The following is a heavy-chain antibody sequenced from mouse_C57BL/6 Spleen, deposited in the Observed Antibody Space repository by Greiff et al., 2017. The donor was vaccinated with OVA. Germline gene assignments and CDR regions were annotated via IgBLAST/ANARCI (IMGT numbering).Heavy chain of an antibody. CDR2: IYPSDSET. D-gene: IGHD3-2*02. V-gene: IGHV1-52*01. CDR3: AIIISDLWFAY. CDR1: GYTFTSYW. Sequence: QVQLQQPGAELVRPGSSVKLSCKASGYTFTSYWMHWVKQRPIQGLEWIGNIYPSDSETHYNQKFKDKATLTVDKSYSQAYMQLSSLPSADSAVFYCAIIISDLWFAYWGQGTLVTVSA. J-gene: IGHJ3*01.